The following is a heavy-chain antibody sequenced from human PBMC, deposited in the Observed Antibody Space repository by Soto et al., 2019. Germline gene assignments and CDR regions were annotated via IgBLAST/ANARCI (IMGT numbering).Heavy chain of an antibody. CDR3: ARSPTYCSWCSCYSAYLLDY. CDR1: GFTFSSYD. J-gene: IGHJ4*02. D-gene: IGHD2-15*01. V-gene: IGHV3-13*01. CDR2: IGTAGDT. Sequence: GGSLRLSCAASGFTFSSYDMHWVRQATGKGLEWVSAIGTAGDTYYPGSVKGRFTISRENAKNSLYLQMNSLRAEDTAVYYCARSPTYCSWCSCYSAYLLDYWGQGTLVTVSS.